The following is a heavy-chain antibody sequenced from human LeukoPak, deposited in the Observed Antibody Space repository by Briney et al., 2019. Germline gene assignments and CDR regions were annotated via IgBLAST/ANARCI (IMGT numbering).Heavy chain of an antibody. CDR3: AKVGYSGYDYLSY. CDR2: ISGSGLTT. V-gene: IGHV3-23*01. J-gene: IGHJ4*02. Sequence: PGGSLRLSCAASGFIFSNFAMGWVRQAPEKGLEWVSVISGSGLTTYYADSVKGRFTISRDNSKNTLYLQMNSLRAEDTAVYYCAKVGYSGYDYLSYWGQGTLVTVSS. CDR1: GFIFSNFA. D-gene: IGHD5-12*01.